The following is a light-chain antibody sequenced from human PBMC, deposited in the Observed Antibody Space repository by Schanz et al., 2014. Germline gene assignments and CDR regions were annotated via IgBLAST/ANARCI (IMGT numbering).Light chain of an antibody. CDR3: QQYNNWPPT. J-gene: IGKJ2*01. Sequence: EIVLTQSPGTLSLSPGERATLSCRASQSVSSGYLAWYQQKPGQAPRLLIYGASRRAAGIPDRFSGSGSGTEFTLTISSLQSEDFAVYYCQQYNNWPPTFGQGTKLEIK. CDR1: QSVSSGY. CDR2: GAS. V-gene: IGKV3-20*01.